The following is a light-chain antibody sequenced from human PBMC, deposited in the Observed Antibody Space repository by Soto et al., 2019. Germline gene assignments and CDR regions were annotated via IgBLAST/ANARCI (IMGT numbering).Light chain of an antibody. Sequence: DIQMTQSLSSLSASVGDRVTITCRASQSISTYLNWYQQKPGKAPKLLISAASSLQSGVPSRFSGSGSGTDFTLTISSLQAEDSATYHCQQSYTTPLTFGGGTKVEIK. J-gene: IGKJ4*01. CDR2: AAS. CDR1: QSISTY. CDR3: QQSYTTPLT. V-gene: IGKV1-39*01.